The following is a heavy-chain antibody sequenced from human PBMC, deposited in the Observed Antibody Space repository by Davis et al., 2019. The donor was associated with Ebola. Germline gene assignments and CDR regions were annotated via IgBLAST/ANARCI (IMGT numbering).Heavy chain of an antibody. V-gene: IGHV1-69*13. J-gene: IGHJ6*02. CDR3: ARCRIGNYYYYYGMDV. CDR2: IIPIFGTA. CDR1: GGTFTNYA. Sequence: SVKVSCKASGGTFTNYAISWVRQAPGQGLEWMGGIIPIFGTANYAQKFQGRVTITADESTSTAYMELSSLRSEDTAVYYCARCRIGNYYYYYGMDVWGQGTTVTVSS. D-gene: IGHD1-14*01.